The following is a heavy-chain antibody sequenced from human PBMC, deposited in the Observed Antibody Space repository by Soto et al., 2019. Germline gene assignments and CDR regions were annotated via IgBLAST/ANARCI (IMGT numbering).Heavy chain of an antibody. CDR1: AYSFTSYW. D-gene: IGHD3-22*01. J-gene: IGHJ3*02. V-gene: IGHV5-51*01. Sequence: GESLKISCKGSAYSFTSYWIGWVRQMPGKGLEWMGIIYPGDSDTRYSPSFQGQVTISADKSISTAYLQWSSLKASDTAMYYCARTLPPYYYDSSGYYYVFAFDIWGQGTMVTVSS. CDR2: IYPGDSDT. CDR3: ARTLPPYYYDSSGYYYVFAFDI.